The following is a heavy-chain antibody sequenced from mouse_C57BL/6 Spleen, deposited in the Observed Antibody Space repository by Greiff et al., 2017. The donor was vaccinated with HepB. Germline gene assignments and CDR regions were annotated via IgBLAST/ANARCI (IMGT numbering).Heavy chain of an antibody. CDR2: FYPGSGSI. Sequence: VQLQQSGAELVKPGASVKLSCKASGYTFTEYTIHWVKQRSGQGLEWIGWFYPGSGSIKYNEKFKDKATLTADKSSSTVYMELRSLTSEDSAVYSCERHEDHYYCSSYAGYFDVWGTGTTVTVSS. V-gene: IGHV1-62-2*01. J-gene: IGHJ1*03. D-gene: IGHD1-1*01. CDR1: GYTFTEYT. CDR3: ERHEDHYYCSSYAGYFDV.